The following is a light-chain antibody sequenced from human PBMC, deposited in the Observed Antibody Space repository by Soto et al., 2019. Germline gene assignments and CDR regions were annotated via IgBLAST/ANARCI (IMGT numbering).Light chain of an antibody. CDR3: QQANSFPIT. V-gene: IGKV1-12*01. CDR2: AAS. Sequence: DIQMTQSPSSVSASVGDRVTITCRASQGISSWLAWYQKKPGKAPNLLIYAASNLQSGVPSRFSGSESGTDFTLTISSMQPEDCAIYFCQQANSFPITFGQGTRLEIK. CDR1: QGISSW. J-gene: IGKJ5*01.